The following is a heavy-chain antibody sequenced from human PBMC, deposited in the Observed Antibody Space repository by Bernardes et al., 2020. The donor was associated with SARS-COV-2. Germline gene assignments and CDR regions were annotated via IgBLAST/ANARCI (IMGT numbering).Heavy chain of an antibody. CDR3: ARGTLTSRATYYFDN. CDR1: GGSISSDDYS. CDR2: LYQSGTT. Sequence: SETLSLTCAVSGGSISSDDYSWSWIRQPQGQSLEWIGYLYQSGTTYYNPSLKSRVTISLDRSKTHFSLNLRSVTAADTAMYYCARGTLTSRATYYFDNWDQGTLVTVSS. V-gene: IGHV4-30-2*01. J-gene: IGHJ4*02.